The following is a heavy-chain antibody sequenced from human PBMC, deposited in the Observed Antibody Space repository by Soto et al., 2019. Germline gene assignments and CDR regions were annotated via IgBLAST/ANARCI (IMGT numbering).Heavy chain of an antibody. V-gene: IGHV3-11*06. J-gene: IGHJ5*02. CDR1: GFTFSDYY. CDR3: ARGHTTLVP. D-gene: IGHD5-18*01. Sequence: VGSLRLSCAASGFTFSDYYMSWIRQAPGKGLEWVSYISNSDSYTNYADSVKGRFTISRDNARNSLYLQMNSLRAEDTAVYYCARGHTTLVPWGQRTLVTVSS. CDR2: ISNSDSYT.